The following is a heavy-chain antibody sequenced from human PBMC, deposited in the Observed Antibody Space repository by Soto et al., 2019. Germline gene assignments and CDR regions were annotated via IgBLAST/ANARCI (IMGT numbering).Heavy chain of an antibody. D-gene: IGHD2-21*01. CDR2: IYKSGSD. V-gene: IGHV4-30-4*01. CDR3: ARARESPYSRPYDDYGMDV. J-gene: IGHJ6*02. CDR1: GDSITSGDYY. Sequence: PSETLSLTCTVSGDSITSGDYYWSWIRQPPGKGLEWIGYIYKSGSDWYSTSLKRRLRISIDTSKNQFSLEVSSVTAADTAVYFCARARESPYSRPYDDYGMDVWGQGTTVTVSS.